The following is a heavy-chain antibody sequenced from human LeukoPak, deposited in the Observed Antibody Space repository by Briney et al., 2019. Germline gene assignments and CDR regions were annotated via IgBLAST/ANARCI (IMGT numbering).Heavy chain of an antibody. CDR3: ARDVIMKKRSGYYYYGMDV. Sequence: PGGSLRLSCAASGFTLSRYEMNWVRQAPGKGLEWVSYISSSGSTIYYADSVKGRFTISRDNAKNSLYLQMNSLRAEDTAVYYCARDVIMKKRSGYYYYGMDVWGQGTTVTVSS. CDR2: ISSSGSTI. J-gene: IGHJ6*02. V-gene: IGHV3-48*03. D-gene: IGHD3-16*01. CDR1: GFTLSRYE.